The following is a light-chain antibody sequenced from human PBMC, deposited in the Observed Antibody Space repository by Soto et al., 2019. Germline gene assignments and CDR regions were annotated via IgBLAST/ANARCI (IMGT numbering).Light chain of an antibody. CDR2: DAS. Sequence: DIQITHSXSTLAASXVXIXTIXXRASQSISRWLAWYQQKPGRAPKLLIYDASSLESGVPSRFSGSGSGTEFTLTISSLHPDDFASYYCQQYSRDSTFGQGTKVDIK. CDR3: QQYSRDST. CDR1: QSISRW. J-gene: IGKJ1*01. V-gene: IGKV1-5*01.